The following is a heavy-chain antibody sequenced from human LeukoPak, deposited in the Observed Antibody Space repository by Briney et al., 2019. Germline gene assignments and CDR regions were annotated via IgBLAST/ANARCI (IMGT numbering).Heavy chain of an antibody. J-gene: IGHJ6*03. CDR1: GDSVTTTNFY. CDR2: LYYGVNT. CDR3: ARLRVQQLASSYYMDV. Sequence: SETLSLTCIVSGDSVTTTNFYWGWIRQAPGKGLEWIGSLYYGVNTYYKPSLKSRVTISVDTSLNQFSLILTSVTAADTVLYYCARLRVQQLASSYYMDVWGKGTTVTVSS. D-gene: IGHD6-13*01. V-gene: IGHV4-39*01.